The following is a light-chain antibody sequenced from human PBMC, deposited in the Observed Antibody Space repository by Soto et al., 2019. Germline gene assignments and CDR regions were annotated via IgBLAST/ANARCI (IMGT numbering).Light chain of an antibody. CDR1: QSLTSIY. Sequence: EIVLTQSPGTLSLSPGERATLSCRASQSLTSIYLAWYQQKPGQAPRLLIYGVSNRATGTPDRFSGSGSGTDFTLTISRLEPEDFAVYYCHQYGSSPRTFGQGTKVEIK. CDR2: GVS. V-gene: IGKV3-20*01. J-gene: IGKJ1*01. CDR3: HQYGSSPRT.